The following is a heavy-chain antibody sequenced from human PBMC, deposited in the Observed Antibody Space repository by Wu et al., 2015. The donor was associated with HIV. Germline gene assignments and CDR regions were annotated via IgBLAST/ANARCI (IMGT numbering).Heavy chain of an antibody. CDR1: GYTFTGYH. D-gene: IGHD2/OR15-2a*01. Sequence: QVQLVQSGPEVKKPGASVKVSCKTSGYTFTGYHLHWVRQAPGQGLEWMGWIIPNGGGTNYAQNFQGRVTMTRDTTINTAYMEIRRLTSDDTAVYYCARGLPSPTVTFFDAFDIWGQGTMVTVSS. J-gene: IGHJ3*02. CDR2: IIPNGGGT. V-gene: IGHV1-2*02. CDR3: ARGLPSPTVTFFDAFDI.